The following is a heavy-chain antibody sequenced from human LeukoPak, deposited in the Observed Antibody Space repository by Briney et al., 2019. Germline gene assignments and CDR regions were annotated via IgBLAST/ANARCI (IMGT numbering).Heavy chain of an antibody. Sequence: SETLSLTCTVSGGSISSYYWSWIRQPPGKGLEWIGYIYYSGSTHYNPSLKSRVSISVDTSKNQFSLKLSSVTAADTAVYYCARDKTPITMVRGYYYYYYMDVWGKGTTVTISS. CDR1: GGSISSYY. CDR2: IYYSGST. D-gene: IGHD3-10*01. V-gene: IGHV4-59*12. J-gene: IGHJ6*03. CDR3: ARDKTPITMVRGYYYYYYMDV.